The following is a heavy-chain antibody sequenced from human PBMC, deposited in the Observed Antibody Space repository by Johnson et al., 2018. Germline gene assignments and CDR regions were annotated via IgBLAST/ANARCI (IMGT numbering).Heavy chain of an antibody. V-gene: IGHV3-7*01. CDR3: ARVGLVWGSYRDGLDY. Sequence: EVQLVESGGGLVQPGGSLRLSCEASGFTFSSYWMSWVRQAPGKGLEWVANINPDGSEEYYVDSMEGRFTISRDNARKSLFLQMNSLRAEDTAMYYWARVGLVWGSYRDGLDYWGQGTLVTVSS. CDR2: INPDGSEE. CDR1: GFTFSSYW. J-gene: IGHJ4*02. D-gene: IGHD3-16*01.